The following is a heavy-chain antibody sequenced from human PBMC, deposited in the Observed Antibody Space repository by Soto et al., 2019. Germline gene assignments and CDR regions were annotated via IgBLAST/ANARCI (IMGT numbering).Heavy chain of an antibody. CDR2: MNPNSGNT. CDR1: GYTFTGYD. D-gene: IGHD6-13*01. V-gene: IGHV1-8*01. CDR3: ARGSSSSPSPYYYYYMDV. Sequence: QVQLVQSGAEVKKPGASVKVSCKASGYTFTGYDINWVRQATGQGLEWMGWMNPNSGNTGYAQKFQGRVTMTRNTSISTAYMELSSLRSEDTAVYYCARGSSSSPSPYYYYYMDVWGKGTTVTVSS. J-gene: IGHJ6*03.